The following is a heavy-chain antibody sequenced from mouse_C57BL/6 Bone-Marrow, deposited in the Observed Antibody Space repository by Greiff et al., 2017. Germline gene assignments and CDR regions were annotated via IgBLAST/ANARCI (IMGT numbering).Heavy chain of an antibody. CDR1: GYTFTSYW. Sequence: VQLQQPGAELVKPGASVKLSCKASGYTFTSYWMPWVKQRPGQGLEWIGMIHPNSGSTNYNEKFKSKATLTVDKSSSTAYMQLSRLTSEDSAVYYWARGVYDYDGGGYFDDWGTGTTVTVSS. D-gene: IGHD2-4*01. CDR3: ARGVYDYDGGGYFDD. V-gene: IGHV1-64*01. CDR2: IHPNSGST. J-gene: IGHJ1*03.